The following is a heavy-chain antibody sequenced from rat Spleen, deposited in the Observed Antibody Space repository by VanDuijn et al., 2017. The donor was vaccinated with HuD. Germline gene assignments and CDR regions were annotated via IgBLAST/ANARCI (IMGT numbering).Heavy chain of an antibody. CDR1: GFTFSNYG. D-gene: IGHD1-7*01. V-gene: IGHV5S13*01. CDR2: ISTGGGNT. J-gene: IGHJ2*01. Sequence: EVQLVESGGGLVQPGNSLKLSCAASGFTFSNYGTHWIRQAPTKGLEWVASISTGGGNTYYRDSVKGRFTISRDNAKNTQYLQMDSLRSEDTATYYCARQWAYYFDYWGQGVMVTVSS. CDR3: ARQWAYYFDY.